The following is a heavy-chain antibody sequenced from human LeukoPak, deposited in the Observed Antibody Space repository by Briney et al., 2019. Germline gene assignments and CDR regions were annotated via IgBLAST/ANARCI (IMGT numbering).Heavy chain of an antibody. CDR2: INPRGDYT. Sequence: ASVRVSCKPFGYTFTSYYIHWVRQAPGQGLEWMGIINPRGDYTTYAQNFQGRVTMTRDTSTSTIYMELSSLRSEDTAVYYCARDPPVGGNSVLDYWGQGTLVTVSS. J-gene: IGHJ4*02. CDR3: ARDPPVGGNSVLDY. V-gene: IGHV1-46*01. D-gene: IGHD4-23*01. CDR1: GYTFTSYY.